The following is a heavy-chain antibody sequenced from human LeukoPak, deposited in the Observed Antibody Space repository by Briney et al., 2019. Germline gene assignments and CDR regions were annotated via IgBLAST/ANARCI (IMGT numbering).Heavy chain of an antibody. CDR3: ARGSHDNYYDSSGYYDGDY. CDR2: IYYSGST. J-gene: IGHJ4*02. D-gene: IGHD3-22*01. V-gene: IGHV4-59*08. Sequence: SETLSLTCTVSGGSISSYYWSWIRQPPGKGLEWIGYIYYSGSTNYNPSLKSRVTISVDTSKNQFSLKLSSVTAADTAVYYCARGSHDNYYDSSGYYDGDYWGQGTLVTVSS. CDR1: GGSISSYY.